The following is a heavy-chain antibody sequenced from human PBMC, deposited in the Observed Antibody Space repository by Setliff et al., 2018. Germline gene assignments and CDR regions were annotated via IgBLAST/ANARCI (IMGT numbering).Heavy chain of an antibody. CDR3: VRGQGPRTVVAIPFDH. D-gene: IGHD3-22*01. Sequence: ASVKVSCKTSGYSFTVFGISWVRQAPGQGLEWMGWISPYYGRTNYEQKFQGRVTMTTDTSTSTAYMELTSLTSDDKALYYCVRGQGPRTVVAIPFDHWGQGTLVTVSS. V-gene: IGHV1-18*01. J-gene: IGHJ4*02. CDR2: ISPYYGRT. CDR1: GYSFTVFG.